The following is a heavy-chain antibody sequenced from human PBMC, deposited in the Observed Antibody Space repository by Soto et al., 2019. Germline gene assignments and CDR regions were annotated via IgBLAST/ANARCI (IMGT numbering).Heavy chain of an antibody. CDR1: GFTFSNYG. V-gene: IGHV3-33*01. D-gene: IGHD1-26*01. CDR2: IWYDGSNK. J-gene: IGHJ4*02. CDR3: ARDQVESWSHFPFDY. Sequence: QVQLVESGGGVVQPGRSLRLSCAASGFTFSNYGMHWVRQAPGKGLEWVAVIWYDGSNKYYADSVKGRFTISRDNSTNTLYLQMNSLRSEDTAVYYWARDQVESWSHFPFDYWGQGSLVTVSS.